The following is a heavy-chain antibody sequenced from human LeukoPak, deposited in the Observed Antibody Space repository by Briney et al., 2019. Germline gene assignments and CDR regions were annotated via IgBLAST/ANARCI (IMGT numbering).Heavy chain of an antibody. CDR2: ISDSGGRT. D-gene: IGHD3-3*02. CDR3: AKDSYNTSI. V-gene: IGHV3-23*01. Sequence: GGSLRLSCAASGFTVSSNYMSWVRQAPGKGLEWVSAISDSGGRTFYADSVKGRFTISRDNSKNTLYLQINSLRAEDTAVYYCAKDSYNTSIWGQGTLVTVSS. CDR1: GFTVSSNY. J-gene: IGHJ4*02.